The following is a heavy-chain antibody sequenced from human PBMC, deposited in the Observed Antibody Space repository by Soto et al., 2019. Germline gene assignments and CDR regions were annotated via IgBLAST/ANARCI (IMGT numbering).Heavy chain of an antibody. CDR1: GGTFSSYA. V-gene: IGHV1-69*01. J-gene: IGHJ5*02. D-gene: IGHD2-21*02. CDR3: ARAGHIVVVTAIPPWFDP. Sequence: QVQLVQSGAEVKKPGSSVKVSCKASGGTFSSYAISWVRKAPGQGLEWMGGIIPIFGTANYAKKFQGRVTITADEATSTAYMELSSLRSEDTAVYYCARAGHIVVVTAIPPWFDPWGQGTLVTVSS. CDR2: IIPIFGTA.